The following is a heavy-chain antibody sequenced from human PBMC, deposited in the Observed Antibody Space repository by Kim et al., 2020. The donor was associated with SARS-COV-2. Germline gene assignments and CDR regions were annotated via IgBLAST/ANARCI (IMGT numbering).Heavy chain of an antibody. Sequence: GGSLRLSCAASGFTFSSYSMNWVRQAPGKGLEWVSSISSSSSYIYYADSVKGRFTISRDNAKNSLYLQMNSLRAEDTAVYYCARDPLAYDSSGYNWFDPWGQGTLVTVSS. D-gene: IGHD3-22*01. CDR2: ISSSSSYI. CDR3: ARDPLAYDSSGYNWFDP. V-gene: IGHV3-21*01. J-gene: IGHJ5*02. CDR1: GFTFSSYS.